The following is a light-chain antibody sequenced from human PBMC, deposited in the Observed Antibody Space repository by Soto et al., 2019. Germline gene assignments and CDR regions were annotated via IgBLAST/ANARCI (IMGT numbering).Light chain of an antibody. J-gene: IGLJ1*01. CDR1: SSDVGDNY. Sequence: QSVLAQPPTASGSPGQSVTSACTGTSSDVGDNYVSWYQQHLGKAPKLIIYEVTLRPSGVPDRFSGSKSGNTASLTVSGIQADDEADYYCSAYAGSNTFVFGTGTKVTVL. CDR2: EVT. CDR3: SAYAGSNTFV. V-gene: IGLV2-8*01.